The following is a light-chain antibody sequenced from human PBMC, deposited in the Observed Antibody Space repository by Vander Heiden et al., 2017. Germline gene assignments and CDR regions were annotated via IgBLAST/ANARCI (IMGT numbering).Light chain of an antibody. CDR3: QSYDSSLSGYVV. CDR2: GNS. CDR1: SSNIGAGYD. J-gene: IGLJ2*01. V-gene: IGLV1-40*01. Sequence: QSVLTPPPSVPGAPGQRVTIPCTGSSSNIGAGYDVHWYQQLPGTAPKLLIYGNSNRPSGVPDRFSGSKSGTSASLAITGLQAEDEADYYCQSYDSSLSGYVVFGGGTKLTVL.